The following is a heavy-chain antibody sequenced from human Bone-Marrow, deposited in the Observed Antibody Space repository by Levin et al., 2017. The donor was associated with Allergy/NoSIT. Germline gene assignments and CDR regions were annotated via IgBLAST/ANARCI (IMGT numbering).Heavy chain of an antibody. Sequence: PSETLSLTCTVSGGAITGYYWSWIRQSPGRGLEWIGYGSYSGATDCNPSLKSRVTMSVDMSTNQFSLNLNSVTPADTAVYYCTTYCTSTSCPYPHRDYWGQGILVTVSA. V-gene: IGHV4-59*01. D-gene: IGHD2-2*01. CDR1: GGAITGYY. J-gene: IGHJ4*02. CDR3: TTYCTSTSCPYPHRDY. CDR2: GSYSGAT.